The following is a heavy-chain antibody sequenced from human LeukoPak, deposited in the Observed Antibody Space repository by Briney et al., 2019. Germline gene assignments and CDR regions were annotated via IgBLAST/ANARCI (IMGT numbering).Heavy chain of an antibody. CDR3: ARVAAVAAYGMDV. V-gene: IGHV1-3*01. CDR1: GYTFTSHA. J-gene: IGHJ6*02. D-gene: IGHD6-19*01. Sequence: ASVKVSCKAPGYTFTSHAMHWVRQAPGQRLEWMGWINAGNGNTKYSQKFQGRVTITRDTSASTAYMELSSLRSEDTAVYYCARVAAVAAYGMDVWGQGTTVTVSS. CDR2: INAGNGNT.